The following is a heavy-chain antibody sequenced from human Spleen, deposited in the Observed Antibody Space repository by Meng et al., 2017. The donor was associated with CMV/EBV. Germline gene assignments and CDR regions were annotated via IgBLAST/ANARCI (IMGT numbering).Heavy chain of an antibody. J-gene: IGHJ6*02. CDR2: ISAYNGNT. CDR1: GYTFTSYG. V-gene: IGHV1-18*01. D-gene: IGHD6-6*01. Sequence: ASVKVSCKASGYTFTSYGISWVRQAPGQGLEWMGWISAYNGNTNYAQKLQGRVTMTTDTSTSTAYMELRSLRSEDTAVYYCARQVAIAARPPGGSGMDVWGQGTTVTVSS. CDR3: ARQVAIAARPPGGSGMDV.